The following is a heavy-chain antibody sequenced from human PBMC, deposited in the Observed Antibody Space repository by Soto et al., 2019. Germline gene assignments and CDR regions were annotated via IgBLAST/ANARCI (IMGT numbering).Heavy chain of an antibody. D-gene: IGHD6-19*01. CDR2: ISHDGGSK. V-gene: IGHV3-30*18. CDR3: AKDLYSSDWYNYFDP. Sequence: QVQLVESGGGVVQPGRSLRLSCAASGFSFSTTGMHWVRQAPGKGLEWVAMISHDGGSKYYADSVKGRFTISRDDSKNTMYLKMNSLRPEDNAVYYCAKDLYSSDWYNYFDPWGQGTLVTVSS. J-gene: IGHJ5*02. CDR1: GFSFSTTG.